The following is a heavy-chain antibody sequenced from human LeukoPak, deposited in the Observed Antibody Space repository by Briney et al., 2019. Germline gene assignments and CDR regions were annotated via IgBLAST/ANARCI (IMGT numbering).Heavy chain of an antibody. J-gene: IGHJ5*02. CDR3: ARSLTDDFWSGHNWFDP. Sequence: SQTLSLTCTVSGGSISSGSNYWSWIRQPAGKGLEWIGRIYTSGSTNYNPSLKSRVTISVDTSKNQFSLKLSSVTAADTAVYYCARSLTDDFWSGHNWFDPWGQGTLVTVSS. CDR2: IYTSGST. D-gene: IGHD3-3*01. V-gene: IGHV4-61*02. CDR1: GGSISSGSNY.